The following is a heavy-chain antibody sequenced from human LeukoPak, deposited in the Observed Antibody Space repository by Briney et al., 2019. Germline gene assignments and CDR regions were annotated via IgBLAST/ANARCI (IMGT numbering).Heavy chain of an antibody. V-gene: IGHV3-9*01. J-gene: IGHJ6*02. D-gene: IGHD1-1*01. CDR1: GFTFDDYA. Sequence: GRSLRLSCAASGFTFDDYAMHWVRQAPGKGLEWVSGISWNSGSIGYADSVEGRFTISRDNAKNSLYLQMNSLRAEDTALYYCAKTKLENYYYYGMDVWGQGTTVTVSS. CDR3: AKTKLENYYYYGMDV. CDR2: ISWNSGSI.